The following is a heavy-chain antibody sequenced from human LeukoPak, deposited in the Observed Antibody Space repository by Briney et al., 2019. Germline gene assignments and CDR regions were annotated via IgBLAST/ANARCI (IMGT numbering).Heavy chain of an antibody. CDR2: IYYSGST. J-gene: IGHJ4*02. V-gene: IGHV4-39*07. CDR3: ARDSDVWGSYRYPFDY. CDR1: GGSISSSSYY. D-gene: IGHD3-16*02. Sequence: SQTLSLTCTVSGGSISSSSYYWGWIRQPPGKGLEWIGSIYYSGSTYYNPSLKSRVTISVDTSKNQFSLKLSSVTAADTAVYYCARDSDVWGSYRYPFDYWGQGTLVTVSS.